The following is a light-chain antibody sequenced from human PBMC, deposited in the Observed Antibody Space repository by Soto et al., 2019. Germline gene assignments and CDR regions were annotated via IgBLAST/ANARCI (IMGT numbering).Light chain of an antibody. CDR1: TIDVGGYNY. J-gene: IGLJ2*01. CDR2: DVS. Sequence: QSALTQPASVSGSPGQSITISCTGTTIDVGGYNYVSWYQQHPGKAPKLMIYDVSNRPSGVSNRFSGSKSGNTASLTISGLQAEDEADYYCSSYASTTTVLFGGGTKLTV. V-gene: IGLV2-14*01. CDR3: SSYASTTTVL.